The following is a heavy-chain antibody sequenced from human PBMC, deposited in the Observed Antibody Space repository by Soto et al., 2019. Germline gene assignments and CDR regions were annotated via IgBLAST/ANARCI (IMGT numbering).Heavy chain of an antibody. CDR3: ARLGPTTVPTSYFTGNYNGMDV. V-gene: IGHV4-30-4*01. Sequence: PSETLSLTCTVSGGSNSSGDNYWRWIRQPPWKGLEWIVYIYYSGSTYYNPSLRSRLPISGDTYKNQFSLKLSSVTAADTAVYCCARLGPTTVPTSYFTGNYNGMDVWGQGTTV. J-gene: IGHJ6*02. CDR2: IYYSGST. D-gene: IGHD4-17*01. CDR1: GGSNSSGDNY.